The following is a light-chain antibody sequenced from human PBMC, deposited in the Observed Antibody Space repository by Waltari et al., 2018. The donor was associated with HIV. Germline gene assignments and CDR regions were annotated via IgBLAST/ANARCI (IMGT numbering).Light chain of an antibody. CDR2: GAS. V-gene: IGKV3-20*01. J-gene: IGKJ2*01. CDR3: QQYGSSPYT. Sequence: EIVLTQSPGTLSLSPGERATLSCRASQSVSSRYLAWYQQKPAQTPKVRIYGASSRTSGIPDRFSGSGFGTDFALTISRLEPEDSAVYYCQQYGSSPYTFGQGTKLEIK. CDR1: QSVSSRY.